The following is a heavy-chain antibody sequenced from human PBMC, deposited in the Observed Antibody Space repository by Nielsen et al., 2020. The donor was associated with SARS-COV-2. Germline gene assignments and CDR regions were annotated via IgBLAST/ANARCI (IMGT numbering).Heavy chain of an antibody. J-gene: IGHJ4*02. V-gene: IGHV4-59*01. CDR1: GGSISSDY. D-gene: IGHD3-22*01. CDR2: MFYNGRT. CDR3: ARGYYTVDY. Sequence: SETLSLTCTVSGGSISSDYWSWIRQPPGKGLEWIGYMFYNGRTNYSPSLKSRVTMSVDASKKHFSLKLWSVTAADTALYYCARGYYTVDYWGQGTLVNVSS.